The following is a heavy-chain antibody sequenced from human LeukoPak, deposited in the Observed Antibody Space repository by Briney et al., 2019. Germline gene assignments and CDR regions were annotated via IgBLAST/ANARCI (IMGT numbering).Heavy chain of an antibody. CDR1: GFTFGDYA. J-gene: IGHJ4*02. Sequence: GGSLRLSCTASGFTFGDYAMSWFRQAPGKGLEWVAVISYDGSNKYYADSVKGRFTISRDNSKNTLYLQMNSLRAEDTAVYYCARDLSPQSRSRGSCLRSWGQGTLVTVSS. D-gene: IGHD2-15*01. V-gene: IGHV3-30-3*01. CDR3: ARDLSPQSRSRGSCLRS. CDR2: ISYDGSNK.